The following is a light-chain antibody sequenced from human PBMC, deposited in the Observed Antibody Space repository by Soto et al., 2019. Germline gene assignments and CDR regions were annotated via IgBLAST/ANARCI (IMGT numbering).Light chain of an antibody. CDR2: DAS. V-gene: IGKV3-11*01. J-gene: IGKJ1*01. Sequence: EIVLTQSPATLSLSPGVRATLSCRASQSVSSYLAWYQQKPGQAPRLLIYDASNRATGIPDRFSGSGSGTDFTLTISRLEPEDFAVYYCQQYGSLSWTFGQGTKVDI. CDR3: QQYGSLSWT. CDR1: QSVSSY.